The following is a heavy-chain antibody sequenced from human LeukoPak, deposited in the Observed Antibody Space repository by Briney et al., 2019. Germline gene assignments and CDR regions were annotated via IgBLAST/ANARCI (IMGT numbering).Heavy chain of an antibody. CDR2: ISGSGTTK. V-gene: IGHV3-48*03. CDR1: GFIFSTYK. J-gene: IGHJ4*02. D-gene: IGHD3-10*01. CDR3: ARDRGSGTYMYADY. Sequence: GGSLRLSCAASGFIFSTYKMNWVRQAPGKGLEWVSYISGSGTTKYYADSVKGRFTISRDNVKNSLYLEMNSLRAEDTAVYYCARDRGSGTYMYADYWGQGTLVTVSS.